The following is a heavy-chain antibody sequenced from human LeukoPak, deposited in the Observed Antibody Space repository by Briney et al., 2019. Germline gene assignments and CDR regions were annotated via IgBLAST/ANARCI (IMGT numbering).Heavy chain of an antibody. J-gene: IGHJ4*02. D-gene: IGHD3-9*01. V-gene: IGHV4-39*07. CDR1: GGSISSSSYY. CDR2: IYYSGST. Sequence: PSETLSLTCTVSGGSISSSSYYWGWIRQPPGKGLEWIGSIYYSGSTYYNPSLKSRVTISVDTSKNQFSLKLSSVTAADTAVYYCASTPGSYDILTGYLNYWGQGTLVTVSS. CDR3: ASTPGSYDILTGYLNY.